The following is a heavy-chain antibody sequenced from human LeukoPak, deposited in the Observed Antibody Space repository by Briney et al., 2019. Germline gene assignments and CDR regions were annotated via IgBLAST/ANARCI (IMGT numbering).Heavy chain of an antibody. Sequence: SETLSLTCTVSGGSISSGGYYWSWIRQPPGKGLEWIGYIYHSGSTYYNPSLKSRVTISVDRSKNQFSLKLSSVTAADTAVYYCARGDIVVVPAATSPYYFDYWGQGTLVTVSS. V-gene: IGHV4-30-2*01. J-gene: IGHJ4*02. CDR2: IYHSGST. CDR3: ARGDIVVVPAATSPYYFDY. CDR1: GGSISSGGYY. D-gene: IGHD2-2*01.